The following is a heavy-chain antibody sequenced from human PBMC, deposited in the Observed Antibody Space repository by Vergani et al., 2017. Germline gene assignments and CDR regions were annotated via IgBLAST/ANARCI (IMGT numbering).Heavy chain of an antibody. J-gene: IGHJ4*02. D-gene: IGHD3-9*01. CDR1: GYTFTAYY. V-gene: IGHV1-46*03. CDR3: AREPPLTGFFDY. CDR2: ISPDGFST. Sequence: QVQLVQSGAEVGKPGASVKISCKASGYTFTAYYIHWVRQAPEQGLEWVGVISPDGFSTFYAQKVQGRVTITRDTSTSTVYVEVTSLRSDDTAFYYCAREPPLTGFFDYWGQGTLVTVSS.